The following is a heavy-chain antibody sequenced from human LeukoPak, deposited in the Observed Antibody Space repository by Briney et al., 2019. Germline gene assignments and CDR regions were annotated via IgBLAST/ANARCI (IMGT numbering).Heavy chain of an antibody. V-gene: IGHV1-69*05. CDR2: IIPIFGTA. Sequence: SVKVSCKVSGYTLTELSMHWVRQAPGKGLEWMGGIIPIFGTANYAQKFQGRVTITTDESTGTAYMELSSLRSEDTAVYYCARGPGSEYDFWSGYRAQGLDYWGQGTLVTVSS. D-gene: IGHD3-3*01. J-gene: IGHJ4*02. CDR3: ARGPGSEYDFWSGYRAQGLDY. CDR1: GYTLTELS.